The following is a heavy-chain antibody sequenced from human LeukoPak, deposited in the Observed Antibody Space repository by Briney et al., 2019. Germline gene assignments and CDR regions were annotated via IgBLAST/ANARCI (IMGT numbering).Heavy chain of an antibody. J-gene: IGHJ6*03. D-gene: IGHD1-14*01. CDR1: GYSISSGYY. Sequence: TSETLSLTCTVSGYSISSGYYWGWIRQPPGKGLEWIGSIYHSGSTYYNPSLKSRVTISVDTSKNQFSLKLSSVTAADTAVYYCARGPDLAYYYYYMDVWGKGTTVTVSS. CDR3: ARGPDLAYYYYYMDV. CDR2: IYHSGST. V-gene: IGHV4-38-2*02.